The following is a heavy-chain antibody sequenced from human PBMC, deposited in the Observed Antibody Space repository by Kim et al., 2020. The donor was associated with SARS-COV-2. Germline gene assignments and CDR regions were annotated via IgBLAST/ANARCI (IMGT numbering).Heavy chain of an antibody. CDR3: ARVRFPARGVILSLQNWFDP. CDR1: GYTFTSYY. V-gene: IGHV1-46*01. Sequence: ASVKVSCKASGYTFTSYYMHWVRQAPGQGLEWMGIINPSGGSTSYAQKFQGRVTMTRDTSTSTVYMELSSLRSEDTAVYYCARVRFPARGVILSLQNWFDPWGQGTLVTVSS. J-gene: IGHJ5*02. CDR2: INPSGGST. D-gene: IGHD3-10*01.